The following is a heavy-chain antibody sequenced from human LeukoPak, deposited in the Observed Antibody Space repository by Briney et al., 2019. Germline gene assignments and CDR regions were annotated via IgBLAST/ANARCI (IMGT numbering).Heavy chain of an antibody. V-gene: IGHV4-4*07. Sequence: NPSETLSLTCTVSGGSISSYYWSWIRQPAGKGLEWIGRIYTSGSTNYNPSLKSRVTMSVDTSKNQFSLKLSSVTAADTAVYYCARGGYSYGLGRSYYMDVWGKGTTVTVSS. D-gene: IGHD5-18*01. CDR3: ARGGYSYGLGRSYYMDV. CDR2: IYTSGST. CDR1: GGSISSYY. J-gene: IGHJ6*03.